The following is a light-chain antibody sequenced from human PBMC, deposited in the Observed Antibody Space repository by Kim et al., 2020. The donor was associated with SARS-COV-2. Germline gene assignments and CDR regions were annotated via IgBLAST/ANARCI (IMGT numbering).Light chain of an antibody. CDR3: AAWDDSLNGWV. CDR1: SSTLGGNT. CDR2: SND. V-gene: IGLV1-44*01. J-gene: IGLJ3*02. Sequence: GQRVTFACSGTSSTLGGNTEDCYHQRPGTAPKLLIYSNDHRPSGVPARFSGSKYGTSASLAISGLQSEDEAEYYCAAWDDSLNGWVFGGGTQLTVL.